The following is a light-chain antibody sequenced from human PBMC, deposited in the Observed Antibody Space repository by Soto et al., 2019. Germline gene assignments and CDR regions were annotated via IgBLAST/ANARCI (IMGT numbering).Light chain of an antibody. CDR1: GSALVNYNL. CDR3: CSCVSGSPFDVL. Sequence: QSALTQPASVSGSPGQSITISCTGTGSALVNYNLVSWYQQPPGQAPRLAIYESTNRPSGVSDRFSGSKSGNTASLTISGLQAEDEADDYCCSCVSGSPFDVLFGGGTKLTVL. CDR2: EST. V-gene: IGLV2-23*01. J-gene: IGLJ3*02.